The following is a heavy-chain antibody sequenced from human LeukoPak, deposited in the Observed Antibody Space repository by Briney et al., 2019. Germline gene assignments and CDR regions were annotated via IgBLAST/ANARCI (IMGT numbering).Heavy chain of an antibody. J-gene: IGHJ6*03. Sequence: SETLSLTCTVSGGSISSSSYYWGWIRQPPGKGLEWIGSIYYSGSTYYNPSLKSRVTISVDTSKNQFSLKLSSVTAADTAVYYCARERQYYMDVWGKGTTVTVSS. V-gene: IGHV4-39*02. CDR2: IYYSGST. CDR1: GGSISSSSYY. CDR3: ARERQYYMDV.